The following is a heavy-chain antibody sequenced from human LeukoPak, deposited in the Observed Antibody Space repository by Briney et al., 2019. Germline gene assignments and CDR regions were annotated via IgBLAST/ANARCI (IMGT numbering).Heavy chain of an antibody. CDR2: IKSGGAT. Sequence: GGSLRLSCAASGFSVSSTYMSWVRQAPGKGLDWLSVIKSGGATHYAESVKGRFTTSRDISKNTLYLQMNNLRVEDTAVYYCAREGTTGHGINDQGLDSWGQGTLVTVSS. V-gene: IGHV3-66*01. D-gene: IGHD4-17*01. J-gene: IGHJ4*02. CDR1: GFSVSSTY. CDR3: AREGTTGHGINDQGLDS.